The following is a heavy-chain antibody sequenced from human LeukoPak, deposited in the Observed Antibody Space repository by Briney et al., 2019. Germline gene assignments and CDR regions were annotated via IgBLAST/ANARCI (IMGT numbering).Heavy chain of an antibody. J-gene: IGHJ3*02. Sequence: GGSLRLSCAASGFNFPNAWISWVRQAPGKGLEWVARIKSNLLGATTESAAPVKGRFTMSRDDSKNTVYLQMNSLKIEDTAVYYCTTDWGSGSYTAAFDTWGQGTVVTVSS. CDR3: TTDWGSGSYTAAFDT. CDR1: GFNFPNAW. V-gene: IGHV3-15*01. CDR2: IKSNLLGATT. D-gene: IGHD3-10*01.